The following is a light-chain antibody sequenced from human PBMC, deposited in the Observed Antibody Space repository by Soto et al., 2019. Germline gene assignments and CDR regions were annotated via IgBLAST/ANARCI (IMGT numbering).Light chain of an antibody. CDR2: GAS. Sequence: MAQLLSSLSVAPGERVELCCVASQGIGDNLAWYKHKPGQTPRLLIYGASSRATGIPDRFGVSVSWTHFSLTVRALEPEDSAVYYCHQYNNWPPRTLGQGTKVDIK. CDR1: QGIGDN. CDR3: HQYNNWPPRT. J-gene: IGKJ1*01. V-gene: IGKV3-15*01.